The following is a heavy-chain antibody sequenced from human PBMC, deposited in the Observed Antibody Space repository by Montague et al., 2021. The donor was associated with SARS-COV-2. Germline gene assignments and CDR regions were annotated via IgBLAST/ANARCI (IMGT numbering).Heavy chain of an antibody. D-gene: IGHD6-19*01. V-gene: IGHV3-48*03. CDR2: ISSSGSTI. J-gene: IGHJ4*02. CDR1: GFTFSSYE. Sequence: SLRLSCAAPGFTFSSYEMNWVRQAPGKGLEWVSYISSSGSTIYHADSVKGRFTISRDNAKNSLYLQMNSLRAEDTAVYYCAIYSSGWYGWGFDYWGQGTLVTVSS. CDR3: AIYSSGWYGWGFDY.